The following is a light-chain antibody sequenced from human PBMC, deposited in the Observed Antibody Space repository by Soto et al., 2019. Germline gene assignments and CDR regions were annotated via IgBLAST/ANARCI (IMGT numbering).Light chain of an antibody. J-gene: IGKJ5*01. Sequence: DIQMTQSPSSLFASVGARVTITCQATQDINIYLNWYQQKPGKAPNLMIYDASNLEIGVPSRFSGSGSGTHCTFTISSLQTEDIGTYYCQQYDILPITLGRGTRLEIK. CDR2: DAS. V-gene: IGKV1-33*01. CDR3: QQYDILPIT. CDR1: QDINIY.